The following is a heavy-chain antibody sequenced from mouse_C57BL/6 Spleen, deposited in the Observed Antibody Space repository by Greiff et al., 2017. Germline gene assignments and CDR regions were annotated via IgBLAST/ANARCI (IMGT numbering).Heavy chain of an antibody. CDR2: IYPGGGYT. D-gene: IGHD2-4*01. CDR1: GYTFTNYW. V-gene: IGHV1-63*01. Sequence: QVQLQQSGAELVRPGTSVKMSCKASGYTFTNYWIGWAKQRPGHGLEWIGDIYPGGGYTNYNEKFKGKATLTAYKSSSTAYMQFISLTSEDSAIYYCAISNYDYWYFDVWGTGTTVTVSS. CDR3: AISNYDYWYFDV. J-gene: IGHJ1*03.